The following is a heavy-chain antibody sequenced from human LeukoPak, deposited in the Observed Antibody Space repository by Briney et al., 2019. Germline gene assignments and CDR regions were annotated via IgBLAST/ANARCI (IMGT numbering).Heavy chain of an antibody. CDR2: IYYSGST. J-gene: IGHJ6*03. V-gene: IGHV4-39*01. D-gene: IGHD3-10*02. CDR3: ARHVPGGYYYYYYMDV. Sequence: PSETLSLTCTVSGGSISSSSYYWDWIRQPPGKGLEWIGSIYYSGSTYYNPSLKSRVTISVDTSKNQFSLKLSSVTAADTAVYYCARHVPGGYYYYYYMDVWGKGTTVTVSS. CDR1: GGSISSSSYY.